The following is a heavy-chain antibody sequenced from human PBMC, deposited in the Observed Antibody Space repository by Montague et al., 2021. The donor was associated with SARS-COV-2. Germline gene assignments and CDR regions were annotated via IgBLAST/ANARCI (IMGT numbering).Heavy chain of an antibody. CDR3: ARDRPESWRISPGLAGLCATGVHSASGMEV. D-gene: IGHD3-16*01. V-gene: IGHV4-61*09. J-gene: IGHJ6*02. Sequence: TLSLTCTVSGDSMTSGSHFWTWIRQPAGKGLEWIGHIQTSGTSNYNPSLRDRITLSIDTSRNQFSLELRSVTAADTAVYYCARDRPESWRISPGLAGLCATGVHSASGMEVWGRGTT. CDR1: GDSMTSGSHF. CDR2: IQTSGTS.